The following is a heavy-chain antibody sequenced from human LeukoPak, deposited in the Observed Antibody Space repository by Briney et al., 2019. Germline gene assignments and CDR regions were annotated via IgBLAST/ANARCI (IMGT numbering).Heavy chain of an antibody. Sequence: ASVKVSCKASGYTFTIYGISWVRQAPGQGLEWMGWISAYNGNTNYAQKLQGRVTMTTDTSTSTAYMELRSLRSDDTAVYYCARRSYSSSWRGAFDMWGQGTMVTVSS. V-gene: IGHV1-18*01. J-gene: IGHJ3*02. CDR2: ISAYNGNT. CDR1: GYTFTIYG. CDR3: ARRSYSSSWRGAFDM. D-gene: IGHD6-13*01.